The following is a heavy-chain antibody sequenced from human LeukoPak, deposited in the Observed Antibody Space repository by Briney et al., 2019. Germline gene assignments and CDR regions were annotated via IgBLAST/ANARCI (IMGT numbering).Heavy chain of an antibody. Sequence: LAGGSLRLSCTASGFTFGDYAMSWFRQAPGKGLEWVGFIRSKAYGGTTEYAASVKGRFTISRDDSKSIAYLQMNSLKTEDTAVYYCTRDDSSGRDTSYFDYWGQGTLVTVSS. CDR2: IRSKAYGGTT. CDR3: TRDDSSGRDTSYFDY. D-gene: IGHD3-22*01. J-gene: IGHJ4*02. CDR1: GFTFGDYA. V-gene: IGHV3-49*03.